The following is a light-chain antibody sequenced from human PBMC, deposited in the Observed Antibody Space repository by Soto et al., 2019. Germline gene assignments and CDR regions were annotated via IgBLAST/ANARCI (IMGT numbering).Light chain of an antibody. CDR2: EAS. CDR3: QQCDDFIT. J-gene: IGKJ4*01. V-gene: IGKV1-33*01. Sequence: DIQVIQSPSSLSASVGDRVTITCQASQDIKNYLNWYQQKPGKAPKLLIYEASNLETGVPSRFSGSGSGRSFTFSISSLQPEDIATYYCQQCDDFITFGGGTRIEIK. CDR1: QDIKNY.